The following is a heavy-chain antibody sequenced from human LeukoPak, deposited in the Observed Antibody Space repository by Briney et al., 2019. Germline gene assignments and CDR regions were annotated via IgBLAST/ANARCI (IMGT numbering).Heavy chain of an antibody. V-gene: IGHV4-38-2*02. CDR2: ILYSGST. D-gene: IGHD3-10*01. Sequence: SETLSLTCTVSGYSISSGYYWGWIRQPPGKGLEWIGNILYSGSTYYSPSLRSRVTISLDTSRNQFSLKLNSVTAADTAVYYCAKSNGYGLVDIWGQGTMVTVSS. CDR3: AKSNGYGLVDI. CDR1: GYSISSGYY. J-gene: IGHJ3*02.